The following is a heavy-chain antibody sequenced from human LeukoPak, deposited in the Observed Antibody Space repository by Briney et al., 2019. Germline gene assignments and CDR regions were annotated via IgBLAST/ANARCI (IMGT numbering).Heavy chain of an antibody. CDR2: IGAGGTFT. CDR3: ARSSHYDILTGYSEEDAFDI. V-gene: IGHV3-23*01. J-gene: IGHJ3*02. Sequence: GGTLRLSCTASGFTFSSYAMNWVRQAPGKGLEWVSGIGAGGTFTYYADSVKGRFTISRDNAKNSPYLQMNSLRVEDTAVYYCARSSHYDILTGYSEEDAFDIWGQGTMVTVSS. D-gene: IGHD3-9*01. CDR1: GFTFSSYA.